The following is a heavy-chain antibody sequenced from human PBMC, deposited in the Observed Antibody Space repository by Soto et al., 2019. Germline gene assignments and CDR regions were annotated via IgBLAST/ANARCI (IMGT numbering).Heavy chain of an antibody. V-gene: IGHV3-48*02. D-gene: IGHD3-22*01. Sequence: GGSLRLSCAASGFTFSSYSMNWVRQAPGKGLEWVSYINGGSSAIHYADSVKGRFTISRDNAKNSLYLQMNSPRDEDTAVYYCARDIHYDGSAYYHALDYWGQGALVTVSS. CDR3: ARDIHYDGSAYYHALDY. CDR2: INGGSSAI. CDR1: GFTFSSYS. J-gene: IGHJ4*02.